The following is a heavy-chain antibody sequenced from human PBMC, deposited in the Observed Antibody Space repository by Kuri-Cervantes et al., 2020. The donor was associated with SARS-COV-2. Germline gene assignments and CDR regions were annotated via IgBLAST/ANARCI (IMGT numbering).Heavy chain of an antibody. CDR2: IRSKAYGGTT. V-gene: IGHV3-49*04. Sequence: GESLKISCAASKFTFSNYWMYWVRQAPGKGLEWVGFIRSKAYGGTTEYAASVKGRFTISRDDSKSIAYLQMNSLKTEDTAVYYCNSAGFDPWGQGTLVTVSS. J-gene: IGHJ5*02. CDR1: KFTFSNYW. CDR3: NSAGFDP.